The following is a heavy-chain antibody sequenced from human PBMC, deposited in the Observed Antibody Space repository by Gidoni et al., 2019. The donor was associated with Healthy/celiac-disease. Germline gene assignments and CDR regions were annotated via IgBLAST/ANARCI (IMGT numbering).Heavy chain of an antibody. CDR1: GYTFTSYD. Sequence: QVPLVQSGAEVQKPGASVKVSCTASGYTFTSYDINWVRQGTGQGVKWMGWVHPKSGNKGYAQKFQGRVTMTRNTSKSTAYMELSSLRCEDTAVYYCVRTPFGGSGSRYWFDPWGQGTLVTVSS. CDR2: VHPKSGNK. CDR3: VRTPFGGSGSRYWFDP. J-gene: IGHJ5*02. D-gene: IGHD3-10*01. V-gene: IGHV1-8*01.